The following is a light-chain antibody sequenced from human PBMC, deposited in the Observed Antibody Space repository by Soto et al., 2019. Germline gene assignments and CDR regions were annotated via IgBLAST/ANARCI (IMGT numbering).Light chain of an antibody. J-gene: IGKJ5*01. CDR2: ASS. CDR1: QTISNT. CDR3: QQTYSTPIT. V-gene: IGKV1-39*01. Sequence: DIQMTQSPSSLSASVGDRVTITCRASQTISNTLNWYQQRPGKAPNLLIYASSTLQSVVPPRFSGGGSGTEFTLNISSLQPEDFATYYCQQTYSTPITCGQGTRLEIK.